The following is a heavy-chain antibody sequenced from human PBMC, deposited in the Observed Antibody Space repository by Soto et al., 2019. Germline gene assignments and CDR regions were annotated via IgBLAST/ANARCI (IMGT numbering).Heavy chain of an antibody. CDR3: TRETVAGITGLDY. CDR1: GFNVGAFA. V-gene: IGHV3-23*01. Sequence: EVQLLESGGDLVQPGGSLRLSCAASGFNVGAFAVNWVRQAPGKGLEWVSGISVSDAFIYYADSVRGRFSISRDASENILYLQMNSLRADDTAVYYCTRETVAGITGLDYWGPGTLVTVSS. D-gene: IGHD1-20*01. J-gene: IGHJ4*02. CDR2: ISVSDAFI.